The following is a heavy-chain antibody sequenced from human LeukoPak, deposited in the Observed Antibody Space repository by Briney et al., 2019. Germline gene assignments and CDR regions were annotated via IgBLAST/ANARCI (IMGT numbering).Heavy chain of an antibody. CDR1: GFTVSSNY. CDR3: ARVSYYDFWSGYSPRYFDY. CDR2: IYSGGST. V-gene: IGHV3-66*01. Sequence: GGSLRLSCAASGFTVSSNYMSWVRQAPGKGLEWVSVIYSGGSTYYADSVKGRFTISRDNSKNTLYLQVNSLRAEDTAVYYCARVSYYDFWSGYSPRYFDYWGQGTLVTVSS. D-gene: IGHD3-3*01. J-gene: IGHJ4*02.